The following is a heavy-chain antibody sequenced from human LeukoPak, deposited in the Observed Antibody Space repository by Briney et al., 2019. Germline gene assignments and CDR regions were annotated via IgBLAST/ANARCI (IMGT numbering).Heavy chain of an antibody. CDR1: GFTFSSYG. Sequence: DPGRSLRLSCAASGFTFSSYGMHWVRQAPGKGLEWVAVIWYDGSNKYYADSVKGRFTISRDNSKNTLYLQMNSLRAEDTAVYYCARDRLELRGTSYMDVWGKGATVTVSS. CDR3: ARDRLELRGTSYMDV. V-gene: IGHV3-33*08. D-gene: IGHD1-7*01. CDR2: IWYDGSNK. J-gene: IGHJ6*03.